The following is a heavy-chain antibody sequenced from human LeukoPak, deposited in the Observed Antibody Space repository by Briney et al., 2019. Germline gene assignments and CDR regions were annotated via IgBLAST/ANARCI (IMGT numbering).Heavy chain of an antibody. V-gene: IGHV3-11*06. Sequence: PGGSLRLSCEVSGFTFSDHYMSWIRQAPGKRLEWVSYISSSSSDTNYADSVKGRFTISRDNAKNPLYLQMNSLRAEDTAVYYCARGSRTIELGDDYWGQGTLVTVSS. CDR3: ARGSRTIELGDDY. CDR1: GFTFSDHY. D-gene: IGHD5-24*01. CDR2: ISSSSSDT. J-gene: IGHJ4*02.